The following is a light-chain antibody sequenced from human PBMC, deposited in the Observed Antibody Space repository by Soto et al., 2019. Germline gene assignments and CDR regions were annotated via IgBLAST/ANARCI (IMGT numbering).Light chain of an antibody. J-gene: IGKJ1*01. CDR3: QQYGSSPTT. CDR1: QNVGTS. CDR2: GAS. V-gene: IGKV3-20*01. Sequence: EVVLTQSPATLSVSPGEGASLSCRASQNVGTSLAWYQQKPGQAPRRLIFGASIRATGIPDRFSGSGSGTDFTLTISRLEPEDFAVYYCQQYGSSPTTFGQGTKVEIK.